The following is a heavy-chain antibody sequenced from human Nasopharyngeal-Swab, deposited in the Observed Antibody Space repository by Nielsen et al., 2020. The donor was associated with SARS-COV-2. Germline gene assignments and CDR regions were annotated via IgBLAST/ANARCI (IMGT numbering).Heavy chain of an antibody. Sequence: ASVKVSCKASGYTLTSYYMHWVRQAPGQGLEWMGIINPSGGSTSYAQKFQGRVTMTRDTSTSTVYMELSSLRSEDTAVYYCARDGSSGGATSAFDIWGQGTMVTVSS. CDR1: GYTLTSYY. CDR3: ARDGSSGGATSAFDI. D-gene: IGHD1-26*01. J-gene: IGHJ3*02. V-gene: IGHV1-46*01. CDR2: INPSGGST.